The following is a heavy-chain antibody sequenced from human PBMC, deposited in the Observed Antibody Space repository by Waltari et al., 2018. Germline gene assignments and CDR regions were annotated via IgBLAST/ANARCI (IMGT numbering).Heavy chain of an antibody. CDR2: ISGSDSAI. CDR1: GFTFSDYY. CDR3: ARVRGYGYKEAEVVDF. V-gene: IGHV3-11*04. J-gene: IGHJ4*02. D-gene: IGHD5-12*01. Sequence: QVQLVQSGGGLVKPGGSLRLSCAASGFTFSDYYMSWMRQAPGKGLEWVSYISGSDSAIYYADSVKGRFTISRDNAKNLLYLQMNSLRADDTAVYYCARVRGYGYKEAEVVDFWGQGALVTVSS.